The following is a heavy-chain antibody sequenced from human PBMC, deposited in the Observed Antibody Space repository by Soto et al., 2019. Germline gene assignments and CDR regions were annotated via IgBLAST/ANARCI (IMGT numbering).Heavy chain of an antibody. D-gene: IGHD2-2*03. Sequence: SVKVSCKASGGTFSSYAISWVRQAPGQGLEWMGGIIPIFGTANYAQKFQGRVTITADKSTSTAYMELSSLRSEDTAVYYCAGDGYCSSTSCYGYGMDVWGQGTTVTVSS. CDR3: AGDGYCSSTSCYGYGMDV. CDR2: IIPIFGTA. V-gene: IGHV1-69*06. CDR1: GGTFSSYA. J-gene: IGHJ6*02.